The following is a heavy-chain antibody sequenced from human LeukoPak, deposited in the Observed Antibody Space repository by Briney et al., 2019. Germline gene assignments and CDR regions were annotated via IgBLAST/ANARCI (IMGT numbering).Heavy chain of an antibody. Sequence: PSETLSLTCTVSGYSISSGYYWSWIRQPPGKGLEWIGYIYYSGSTNYNPSLKSRVTISVDTSKNQFSLKLSSVTAADTAVYYCARGLIAAAGTLDYWGQGTLVTVSS. CDR3: ARGLIAAAGTLDY. J-gene: IGHJ4*02. D-gene: IGHD6-13*01. CDR2: IYYSGST. CDR1: GYSISSGYY. V-gene: IGHV4-61*01.